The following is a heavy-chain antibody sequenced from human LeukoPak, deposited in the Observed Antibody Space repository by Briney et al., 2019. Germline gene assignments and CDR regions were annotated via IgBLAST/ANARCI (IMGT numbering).Heavy chain of an antibody. CDR3: ARQGGYSSSWYAPYYFHY. Sequence: SETLSLTCTVSGGSISSYYWSWIRQPPGKGLEWMGYIYYSGSTNYNPSLKSRVTISVDKSKNQFSLELSSVTAADTAVYYCARQGGYSSSWYAPYYFHYWGQGTLVTVSS. J-gene: IGHJ4*02. D-gene: IGHD6-13*01. CDR2: IYYSGST. V-gene: IGHV4-59*08. CDR1: GGSISSYY.